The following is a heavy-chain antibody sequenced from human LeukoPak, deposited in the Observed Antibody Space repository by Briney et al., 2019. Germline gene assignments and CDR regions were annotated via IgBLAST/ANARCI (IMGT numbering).Heavy chain of an antibody. J-gene: IGHJ6*02. Sequence: GGSLRLSCAASGFTFSSYAMSWVRQAPGKGLEWVSAISGSGGSTYYADSVKGRSTISRDNSKNTLYLQMNSLRAEDTAVYYCAKLGSWFYYYGMDVWGQGTTVTVSS. CDR1: GFTFSSYA. V-gene: IGHV3-23*01. CDR2: ISGSGGST. CDR3: AKLGSWFYYYGMDV. D-gene: IGHD3-10*01.